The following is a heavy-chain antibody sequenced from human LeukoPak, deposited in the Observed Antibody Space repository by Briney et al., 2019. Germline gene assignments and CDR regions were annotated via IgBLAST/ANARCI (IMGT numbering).Heavy chain of an antibody. CDR2: INGSGGST. V-gene: IGHV3-23*01. CDR3: ARAGYCSGGSCYGSDY. Sequence: GGSLRLSCAASGFTFSSYAMSWVRQAPGKGLEWVSAINGSGGSTYYADSVKGRFTISRDNSKNTLYLQMDSLRAEDTAVYYCARAGYCSGGSCYGSDYWGQGTLVSVSS. CDR1: GFTFSSYA. D-gene: IGHD2-15*01. J-gene: IGHJ4*02.